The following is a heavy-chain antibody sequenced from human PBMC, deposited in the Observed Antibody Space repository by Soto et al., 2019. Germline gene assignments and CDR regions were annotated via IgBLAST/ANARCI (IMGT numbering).Heavy chain of an antibody. D-gene: IGHD3-22*01. CDR3: ARAMTFHDSVGYYYN. Sequence: PSEPLYLSCPVFGASINNSTHFWGWIRQLPGKGLEWIGDIYYSGGTSYTPSLKSRVVISVDTSMNQFSLQLTSVTAADTAVYYCARAMTFHDSVGYYYNWGQGTMVTSPQ. CDR2: IYYSGGT. J-gene: IGHJ4*02. CDR1: GASINNSTHF. V-gene: IGHV4-39*01.